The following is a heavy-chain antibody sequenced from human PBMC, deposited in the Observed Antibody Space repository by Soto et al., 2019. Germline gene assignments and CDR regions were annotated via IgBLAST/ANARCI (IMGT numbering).Heavy chain of an antibody. J-gene: IGHJ4*02. CDR2: IYWNDDE. V-gene: IGHV2-5*01. Sequence: ASGPTLVNPTQTLTLTCTFSGFSLSTSGVGVGWIRQPPGKAREWLGIIYWNDDEKYSPSLRSRLGITKDTFRNQVVLTMTNVDPLDTATYYCARRRGYNWNNPAFDYWGQGALVTVSS. D-gene: IGHD1-20*01. CDR1: GFSLSTSGVG. CDR3: ARRRGYNWNNPAFDY.